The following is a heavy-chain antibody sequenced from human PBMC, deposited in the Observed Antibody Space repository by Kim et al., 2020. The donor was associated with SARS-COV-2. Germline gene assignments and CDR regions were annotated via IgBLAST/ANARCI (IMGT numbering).Heavy chain of an antibody. CDR3: ARGGHFGDSLHFYSLDF. D-gene: IGHD3-16*01. Sequence: ASVKVSCKASGYAFTAYFLHWVRQAPGRGPEWVGWINLNGGDTNYAQKFKGRVTMTRDTSISTGYMELTRLKSDDTAMYYCARGGHFGDSLHFYSLDFWG. CDR1: GYAFTAYF. J-gene: IGHJ6*02. V-gene: IGHV1-2*02. CDR2: INLNGGDT.